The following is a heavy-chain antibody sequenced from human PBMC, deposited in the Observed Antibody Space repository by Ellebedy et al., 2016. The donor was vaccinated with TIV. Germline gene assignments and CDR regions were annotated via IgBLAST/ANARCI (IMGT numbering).Heavy chain of an antibody. CDR3: ARTSDCSGGSCNDYYYGMDV. D-gene: IGHD2-15*01. Sequence: AASVKVSCKASGYPFHSYGINWVRQAPGQGLEWMGWIGPFSGNTYYAQKLQGRVTMTRDTSTSTVYMELSSLRSEDTAVYYCARTSDCSGGSCNDYYYGMDVWGHGTTVTVSS. CDR1: GYPFHSYG. V-gene: IGHV1-18*04. CDR2: IGPFSGNT. J-gene: IGHJ6*02.